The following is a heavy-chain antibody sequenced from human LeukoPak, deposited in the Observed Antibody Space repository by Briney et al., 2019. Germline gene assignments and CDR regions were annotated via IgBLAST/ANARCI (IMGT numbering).Heavy chain of an antibody. V-gene: IGHV3-23*01. J-gene: IGHJ4*02. Sequence: GGSLRLSCAASGFTFSSYAMSWVRQAPGRGLEWVSSISGNDGNTNYAGSVKGRFTISRDNSKNTLYLQMNSLRAEDTAVYYCAKGVFAMAWAPADYWGQGALVTVSS. CDR1: GFTFSSYA. D-gene: IGHD5-24*01. CDR3: AKGVFAMAWAPADY. CDR2: ISGNDGNT.